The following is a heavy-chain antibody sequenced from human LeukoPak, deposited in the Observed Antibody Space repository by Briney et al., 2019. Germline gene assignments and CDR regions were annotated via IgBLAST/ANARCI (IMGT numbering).Heavy chain of an antibody. V-gene: IGHV1-2*02. J-gene: IGHJ6*03. CDR1: GYTFTGYY. CDR2: INPNSGGT. Sequence: GASVKVSCKASGYTFTGYYMHWVRQAPGHGLEWMGWINPNSGGTNYAQKFQGRVTMTRDTSISTAYMELSRLRSDDTAVYYCARGGSGYYPPDYYYYMDVWGKGTTVTVSS. CDR3: ARGGSGYYPPDYYYYMDV. D-gene: IGHD3-3*01.